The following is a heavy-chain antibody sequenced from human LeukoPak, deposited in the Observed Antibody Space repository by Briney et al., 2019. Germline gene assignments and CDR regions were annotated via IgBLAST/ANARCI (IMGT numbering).Heavy chain of an antibody. D-gene: IGHD6-19*01. CDR2: INPNSGGT. J-gene: IGHJ3*02. CDR1: GYTFTSYD. V-gene: IGHV1-2*02. CDR3: ARVARYSSGWYPPGDAFDI. Sequence: GASVKVSCKASGYTFTSYDINWVRQATGQGLEWMGWINPNSGGTNYAQKFQGRVTMTRDTSISTAYMELSRLRSDDTAVYYCARVARYSSGWYPPGDAFDIWGQGTMVTVSS.